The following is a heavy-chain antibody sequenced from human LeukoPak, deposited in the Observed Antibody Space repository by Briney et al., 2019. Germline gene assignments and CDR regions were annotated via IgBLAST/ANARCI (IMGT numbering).Heavy chain of an antibody. CDR1: GYTFTDYY. V-gene: IGHV1-2*02. CDR3: ARPSSTDYV. D-gene: IGHD2-2*01. CDR2: LNPKSGDT. Sequence: ASVTVSCKASGYTFTDYYYIHWVRPAPGQGLEWMGWLNPKSGDTNYAQKFQGRVTVTRDTSISTAYMELSRLRSDDTAVYYCARPSSTDYVWGQGTQVTVSS. J-gene: IGHJ4*02.